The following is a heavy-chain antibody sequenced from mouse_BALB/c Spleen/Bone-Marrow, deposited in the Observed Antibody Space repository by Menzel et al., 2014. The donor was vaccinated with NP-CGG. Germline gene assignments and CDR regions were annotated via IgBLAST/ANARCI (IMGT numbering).Heavy chain of an antibody. CDR2: IYLGDSET. V-gene: IGHV1-5*01. CDR1: GYTFSNYW. D-gene: IGHD1-3*01. CDR3: KALTPTDFAY. J-gene: IGHJ2*01. Sequence: VQLQQSGAVLARPGAAVKMSCKASGYTFSNYWMHWVKQRPGQGLEWIGMIYLGDSETRLNQKFKGKAKLTVDKSTSSTYMSSSTPEDEASSVCSRKALTPTDFAYWGQGTPLTVSS.